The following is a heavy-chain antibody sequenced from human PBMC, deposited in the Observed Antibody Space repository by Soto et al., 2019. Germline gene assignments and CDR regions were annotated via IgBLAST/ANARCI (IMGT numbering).Heavy chain of an antibody. CDR2: IYSGGNT. CDR3: ARAANWNYHY. J-gene: IGHJ4*02. D-gene: IGHD1-7*01. CDR1: GFTVSDNY. Sequence: QSGGSLRLSCAASGFTVSDNYMSWVRQVPGNGLEWVSVIYSGGNTYYADSVKGRFTISRDSSKNTLYLQMNSLRVEDTAMYYCARAANWNYHYWGLGTLVTVSS. V-gene: IGHV3-66*01.